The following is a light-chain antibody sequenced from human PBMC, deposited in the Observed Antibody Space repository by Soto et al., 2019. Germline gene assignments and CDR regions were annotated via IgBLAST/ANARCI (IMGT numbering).Light chain of an antibody. CDR3: SSYTSSSTLYV. Sequence: QSVLPQPASVSVFPGQSITISCTGTSSDVGGYNYVSWYQQHPGKAPKLMIYDVSNRPSGVSNRFSGSKSGNTASLTISGLQAEDEADYYCSSYTSSSTLYVFGTGTKVTVL. CDR2: DVS. J-gene: IGLJ1*01. V-gene: IGLV2-14*01. CDR1: SSDVGGYNY.